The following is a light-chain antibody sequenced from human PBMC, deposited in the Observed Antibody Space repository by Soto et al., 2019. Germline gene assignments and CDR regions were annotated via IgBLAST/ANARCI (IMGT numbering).Light chain of an antibody. CDR3: QQRSNWPPFT. Sequence: EIVLTQSPATLSLSPGERATLSCSASQSVSSYLAWYQQKPGQAPRLPIYDASNRATGIPARFSGSGSGTDFTLTISSLEPEDFAVYYCQQRSNWPPFTFGPGTKVDIK. CDR2: DAS. CDR1: QSVSSY. J-gene: IGKJ3*01. V-gene: IGKV3-11*01.